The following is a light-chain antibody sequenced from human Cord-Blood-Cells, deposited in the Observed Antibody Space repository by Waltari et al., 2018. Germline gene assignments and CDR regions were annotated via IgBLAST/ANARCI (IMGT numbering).Light chain of an antibody. CDR2: EGS. V-gene: IGLV2-14*01. CDR1: SSDVGGYNY. J-gene: IGLJ2*01. Sequence: QSALTQPASVSGSPGQSITISWTGTSSDVGGYNYASWYQQHPGTAPKLMIYEGSTRPSGVSNRFSGPNSGNTASLTISGLQAEDEADYYCSSYTSSSTVVVGGGTKLTVL. CDR3: SSYTSSSTVV.